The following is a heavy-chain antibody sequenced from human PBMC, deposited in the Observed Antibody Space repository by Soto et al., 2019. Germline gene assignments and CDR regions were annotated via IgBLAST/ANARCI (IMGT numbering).Heavy chain of an antibody. D-gene: IGHD6-19*01. Sequence: QVQLQESGPGLVKPSQTLSLTCTVSGGSISSGGYYWSWIRQHPGKGLEWIGYIYYSGSTYYNPSLKSRVTISVDTSKNQFCLKLSSVTAADTAVYYCARDPPGGRAVYAFDIWGQGTMVTVSS. CDR1: GGSISSGGYY. J-gene: IGHJ3*02. CDR2: IYYSGST. CDR3: ARDPPGGRAVYAFDI. V-gene: IGHV4-31*03.